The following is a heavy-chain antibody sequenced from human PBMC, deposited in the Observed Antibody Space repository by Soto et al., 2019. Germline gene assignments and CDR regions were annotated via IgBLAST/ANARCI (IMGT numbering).Heavy chain of an antibody. CDR1: GFTFSSYG. Sequence: QAQLVESGGGVVQPGRSLRLSCAASGFTFSSYGMHWVRQAPGKGLEWVAVIWYDASNKYYADSVKGRFTISRDNSKNTLYLQMNSLRAEDTAVYYCARDCGGDSSGWDQRGGFDYWGQGTLVTVSS. CDR2: IWYDASNK. V-gene: IGHV3-33*01. D-gene: IGHD6-19*01. J-gene: IGHJ4*02. CDR3: ARDCGGDSSGWDQRGGFDY.